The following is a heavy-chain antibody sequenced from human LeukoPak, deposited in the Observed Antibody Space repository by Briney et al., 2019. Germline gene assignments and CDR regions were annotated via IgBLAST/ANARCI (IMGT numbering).Heavy chain of an antibody. D-gene: IGHD2-2*01. CDR2: IYSGGST. Sequence: GGSLRLSCAASGFTVSNNFLSWVRQAPGKGPEWVSVIYSGGSTYYADSVKGRFTISRDNSKNTLYLQMNSLRAEDTAVYYCARHQIVVVPAAGMDVWGQGTTVTVSS. V-gene: IGHV3-53*01. CDR1: GFTVSNNF. CDR3: ARHQIVVVPAAGMDV. J-gene: IGHJ6*02.